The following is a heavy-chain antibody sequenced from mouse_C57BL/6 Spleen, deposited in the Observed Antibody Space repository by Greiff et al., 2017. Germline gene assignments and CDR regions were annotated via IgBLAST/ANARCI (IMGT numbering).Heavy chain of an antibody. J-gene: IGHJ4*01. D-gene: IGHD1-1*01. V-gene: IGHV2-9-1*01. Sequence: QVQLKESGPGLVAPSQSLSITCTVSGFSLTSYAISWVRQPPGKGLEWLGVIWTGGGTNYNSALKSRLSISKDNSKSQVFLKMNSLQTDDTARYYCARGTFTTVVATGYYAMDYWGQGTSVTVSS. CDR3: ARGTFTTVVATGYYAMDY. CDR1: GFSLTSYA. CDR2: IWTGGGT.